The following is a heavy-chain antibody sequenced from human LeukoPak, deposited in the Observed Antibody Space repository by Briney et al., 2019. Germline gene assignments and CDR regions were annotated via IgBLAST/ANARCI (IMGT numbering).Heavy chain of an antibody. V-gene: IGHV5-51*01. CDR3: ARLPVAPTYFDS. CDR2: IYPGDSDI. J-gene: IGHJ4*02. Sequence: GESLKISCKGSGYSFISYWIGWARQMPGKGLEWMGIIYPGDSDIRYSPSFQGQVTISADESISTAYLQWSSLKASDTAMYYCARLPVAPTYFDSWGQGTPVTVSS. CDR1: GYSFISYW. D-gene: IGHD1-14*01.